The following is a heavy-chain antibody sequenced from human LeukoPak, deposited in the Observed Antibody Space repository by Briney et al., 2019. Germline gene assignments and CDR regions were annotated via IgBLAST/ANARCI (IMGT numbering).Heavy chain of an antibody. CDR3: ARDWEGRFDY. CDR1: GFTISSYA. J-gene: IGHJ4*02. V-gene: IGHV3-53*01. CDR2: IYSGGST. D-gene: IGHD1-26*01. Sequence: GGSLRLSCAASGFTISSYAMSWVRQAPGKGLEWVSVIYSGGSTYYADSVKGRFTISRDNSKNTLYLQMNSLRAEDTAVYYCARDWEGRFDYWGQGTLVTVSS.